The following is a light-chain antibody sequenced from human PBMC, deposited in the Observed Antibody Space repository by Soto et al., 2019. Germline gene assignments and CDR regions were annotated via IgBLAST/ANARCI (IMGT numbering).Light chain of an antibody. CDR2: AAS. CDR3: QQYNNWPRT. J-gene: IGKJ1*01. V-gene: IGKV1-39*01. CDR1: QGITNY. Sequence: DIQMTQSPSSLSASVGDRVTITCRASQGITNYLNWYQQKLGQAPRLLIYAASTLESGVPSRFSGSGSETDFTLSITSLQPEDFAVYFCQQYNNWPRTFGQGTKV.